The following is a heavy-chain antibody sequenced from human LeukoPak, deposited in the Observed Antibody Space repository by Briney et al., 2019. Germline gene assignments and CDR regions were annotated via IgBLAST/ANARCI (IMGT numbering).Heavy chain of an antibody. CDR3: ARDSVPYYFDY. V-gene: IGHV1-3*01. Sequence: ASVKVSCKASGYTFTSYAMHWVRQAPGQRLEWMGWINACNGNTKYSQKFQGRVTITRDTSASTAYMELSSLRSEDTAVYYCARDSVPYYFDYWGQGTLVTVSS. CDR1: GYTFTSYA. J-gene: IGHJ4*02. CDR2: INACNGNT.